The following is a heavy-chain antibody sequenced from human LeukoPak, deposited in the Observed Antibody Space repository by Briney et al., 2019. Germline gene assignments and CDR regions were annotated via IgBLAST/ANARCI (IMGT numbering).Heavy chain of an antibody. CDR2: IRGSGGST. V-gene: IGHV3-23*01. J-gene: IGHJ4*02. CDR1: GFTFSSYA. CDR3: AKDRYFWSGYYRVFDY. D-gene: IGHD3-3*01. Sequence: GGSLRLSCAASGFTFSSYAMSWVRQAPGKELAWVSAIRGSGGSTYYADSVKGRFTISTDNSKNTLYLQMNSLRAEDTAVYYCAKDRYFWSGYYRVFDYWGQGTLVTVSS.